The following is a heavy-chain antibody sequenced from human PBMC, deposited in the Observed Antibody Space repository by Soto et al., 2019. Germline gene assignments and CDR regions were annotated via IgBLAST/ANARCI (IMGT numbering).Heavy chain of an antibody. Sequence: SETLSLTCAVYGGSFSAYYWSWVRQPPGKGLEWIGEIIHSESTKYNPSLKSRVTISVDTSKNQFSLRLNSVTAADTAVYFCASSKYDVVAGSVWFDPWGQGTLVTVSS. CDR2: IIHSEST. D-gene: IGHD2-21*01. CDR1: GGSFSAYY. V-gene: IGHV4-34*12. J-gene: IGHJ5*02. CDR3: ASSKYDVVAGSVWFDP.